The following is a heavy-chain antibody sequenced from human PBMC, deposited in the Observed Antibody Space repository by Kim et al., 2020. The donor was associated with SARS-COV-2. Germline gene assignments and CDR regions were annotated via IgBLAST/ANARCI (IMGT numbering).Heavy chain of an antibody. CDR2: INHSGST. J-gene: IGHJ6*03. Sequence: SETLSLTCAVYGGSFSGYYWSWIRQPPGKGLEWIGEINHSGSTNYNPSLKSRVTISVDTSKNQFSLKLSSVTAADTAVYYCARSTSKYSSSSSRYYYYMDVWGKGTTVTVSS. CDR1: GGSFSGYY. CDR3: ARSTSKYSSSSSRYYYYMDV. D-gene: IGHD6-6*01. V-gene: IGHV4-34*01.